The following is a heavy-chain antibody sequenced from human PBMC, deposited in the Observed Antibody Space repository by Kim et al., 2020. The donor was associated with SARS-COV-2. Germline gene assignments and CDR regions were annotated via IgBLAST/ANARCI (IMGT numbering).Heavy chain of an antibody. D-gene: IGHD6-19*01. J-gene: IGHJ4*02. CDR1: GYTFTSYD. CDR3: ARVAKQWLAYFDY. V-gene: IGHV1-8*01. CDR2: MNPNSGNT. Sequence: ASVKVSCKASGYTFTSYDINWVRQATGQGLEWMGWMNPNSGNTGYAQKFQGRVTMTRNTSISTAYMELSSLRSEDTAVYYCARVAKQWLAYFDYWGQGTLVTVSS.